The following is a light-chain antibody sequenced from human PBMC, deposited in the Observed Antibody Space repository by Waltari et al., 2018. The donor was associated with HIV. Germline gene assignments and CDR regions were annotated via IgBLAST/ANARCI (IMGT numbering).Light chain of an antibody. Sequence: EIVMTQSPATLSVSPGGRATLSCRVSQSVSNNLAWNQQRPGQPPRLLIHDASIRATGLPARFTGRGSGTEFTRTLSNVQSEDLAVYYCQQYNSWPPSFGPWTKVDIK. V-gene: IGKV3D-15*03. CDR3: QQYNSWPPS. J-gene: IGKJ3*01. CDR1: QSVSNN. CDR2: DAS.